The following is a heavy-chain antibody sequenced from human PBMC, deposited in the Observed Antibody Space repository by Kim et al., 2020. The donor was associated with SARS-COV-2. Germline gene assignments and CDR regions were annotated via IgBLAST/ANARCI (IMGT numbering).Heavy chain of an antibody. CDR3: ARDSGSGPGAY. CDR2: T. J-gene: IGHJ4*02. Sequence: TNYAPKLQGRVTMTTDTSTSTAYRELRSLRSADTAVYYCARDSGSGPGAYWGQGTLVTVSS. V-gene: IGHV1-18*01. D-gene: IGHD1-26*01.